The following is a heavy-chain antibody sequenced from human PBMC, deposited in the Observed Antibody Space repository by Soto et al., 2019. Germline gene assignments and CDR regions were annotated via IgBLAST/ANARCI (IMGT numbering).Heavy chain of an antibody. V-gene: IGHV1-2*04. Sequence: ASVKVSCKASGYTFTSYDINWVRQATGQGLEWMGWINPNSGGTNYAQKFQGWVTMTRDTSISTAYMELSRLRSDDTAVYYCARTYYYGSGSYSFDPWGQGTLVTVS. CDR2: INPNSGGT. CDR1: GYTFTSYD. D-gene: IGHD3-10*01. CDR3: ARTYYYGSGSYSFDP. J-gene: IGHJ5*02.